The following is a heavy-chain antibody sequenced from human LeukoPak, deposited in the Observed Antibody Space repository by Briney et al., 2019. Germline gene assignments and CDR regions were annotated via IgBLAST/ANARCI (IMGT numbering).Heavy chain of an antibody. Sequence: PGGSLRLSCVASGFSLSTFAMSWVRQSPEKRLEWVSAIGASDGYTYHADSVKGRFTMSRDISRNTVYLQMNSLRVDDTAVYFCARAPVVSCRGAFCYPLDYWGHGILITVSS. CDR3: ARAPVVSCRGAFCYPLDY. CDR1: GFSLSTFA. J-gene: IGHJ4*01. D-gene: IGHD2-15*01. V-gene: IGHV3-23*01. CDR2: IGASDGYT.